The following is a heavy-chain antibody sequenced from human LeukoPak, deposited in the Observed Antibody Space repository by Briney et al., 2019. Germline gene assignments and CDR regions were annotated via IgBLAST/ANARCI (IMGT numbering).Heavy chain of an antibody. V-gene: IGHV4-59*01. CDR3: ARESEGSSGWYVWFDP. Sequence: SETLSLTCTVSGGSISSYYWSWIRQPPGKGLEWIGYIYYSGSTNYSPSLKSRVTISVDTSKNQFSLKLSSVTAADTAVYYCARESEGSSGWYVWFDPWGQGTLVTVSS. CDR1: GGSISSYY. D-gene: IGHD6-19*01. CDR2: IYYSGST. J-gene: IGHJ5*02.